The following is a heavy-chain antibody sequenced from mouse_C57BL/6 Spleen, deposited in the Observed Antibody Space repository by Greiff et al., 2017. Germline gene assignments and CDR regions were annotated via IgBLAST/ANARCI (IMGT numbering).Heavy chain of an antibody. V-gene: IGHV1-59*01. J-gene: IGHJ4*01. CDR3: ARRLLGYYAMDY. Sequence: QVQLQQPGAELVRPGTSVKLSCKASGYTFTSYWMPWVKQRPGQGLEWIGVIDPSDSYTNYNQKFKGKATLTVDTSSSTAYKQLSSLTSEDSAVYYCARRLLGYYAMDYWGQGTSVTVSS. CDR1: GYTFTSYW. D-gene: IGHD2-3*01. CDR2: IDPSDSYT.